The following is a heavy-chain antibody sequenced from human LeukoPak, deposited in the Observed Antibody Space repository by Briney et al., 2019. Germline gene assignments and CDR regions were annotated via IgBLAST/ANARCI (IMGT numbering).Heavy chain of an antibody. V-gene: IGHV1-69*04. CDR1: GYTFTGYY. D-gene: IGHD3-22*01. Sequence: GASVKVSCKASGYTFTGYYMHWVRQAPGQGLEWMGRIIPILGIANYAQKFQGRVTITADKSTSTAYMELSSLRSEDTAVYYCARDAAYYYDSSGYAWGQGTLVTVSS. CDR2: IIPILGIA. CDR3: ARDAAYYYDSSGYA. J-gene: IGHJ4*02.